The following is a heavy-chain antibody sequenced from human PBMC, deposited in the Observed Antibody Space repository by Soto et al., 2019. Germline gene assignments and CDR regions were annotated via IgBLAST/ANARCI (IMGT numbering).Heavy chain of an antibody. Sequence: QVQLVQSGAEVKKPGSSVKVSCKASGGTFSSYTISWVRQAPGQGLEWMGRIIPILGIANYAQKFQGRVTITADKSPRTAYMGLSSLRSEDTAVYYCARGGDRSGSYPHWGQGTLVTGSS. J-gene: IGHJ4*02. CDR1: GGTFSSYT. V-gene: IGHV1-69*02. CDR3: ARGGDRSGSYPH. CDR2: IIPILGIA. D-gene: IGHD3-22*01.